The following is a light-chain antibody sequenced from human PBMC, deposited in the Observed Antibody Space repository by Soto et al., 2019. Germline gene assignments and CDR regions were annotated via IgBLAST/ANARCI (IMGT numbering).Light chain of an antibody. Sequence: DIQMSQSPYSLSASVGARVTITCRASQSISSYLNWYQQKPGKAPQVLIYAASNLQTGVPSRFSGSGSGTDFTLTINSLQPGDFATYYCQQSYTNPITFGQGTRLEIK. CDR1: QSISSY. CDR2: AAS. CDR3: QQSYTNPIT. V-gene: IGKV1-39*01. J-gene: IGKJ5*01.